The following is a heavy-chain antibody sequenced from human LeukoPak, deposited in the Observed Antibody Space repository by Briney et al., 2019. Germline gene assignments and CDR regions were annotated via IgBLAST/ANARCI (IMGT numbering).Heavy chain of an antibody. J-gene: IGHJ4*02. Sequence: PSETLSLTCTVSGGSISSGSYYWSWIRQPAGKGLEWIGRIYTSGSTNYNPSLKSRVTISVDTSKNQFSLKLSSVTAADTAVYYCARGVSYYDFWSGYYGYWGQGTLVTVSS. CDR2: IYTSGST. CDR1: GGSISSGSYY. D-gene: IGHD3-3*01. V-gene: IGHV4-61*02. CDR3: ARGVSYYDFWSGYYGY.